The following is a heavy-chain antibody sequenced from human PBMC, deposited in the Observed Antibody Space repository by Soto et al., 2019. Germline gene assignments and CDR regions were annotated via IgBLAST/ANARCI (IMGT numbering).Heavy chain of an antibody. J-gene: IGHJ6*02. Sequence: GGSLRLSCAASGFTFSNAWMNWVRQAPGKGLEWVGRIKSKTDGGTTDYAAPVKGRFTISRDDSKNTLYLQMNSLKTEDTAVYYCTTDATWIQFYYGMDVWGQGTTVTVSS. CDR3: TTDATWIQFYYGMDV. CDR1: GFTFSNAW. D-gene: IGHD5-18*01. CDR2: IKSKTDGGTT. V-gene: IGHV3-15*07.